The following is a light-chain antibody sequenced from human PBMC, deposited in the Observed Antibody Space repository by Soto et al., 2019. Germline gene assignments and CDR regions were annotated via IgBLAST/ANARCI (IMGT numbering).Light chain of an antibody. J-gene: IGKJ1*01. V-gene: IGKV1-5*03. CDR2: KAS. CDR3: QHYNSYPWT. CDR1: QYISVW. Sequence: DIQMTQSPSTLSASVGDRVTISCRASQYISVWLAWYQQKPGKAPKLLIYKASSLESGVPSRFSGSGSGTEFTLTISSLQPDDFATYYCQHYNSYPWTFGQGTKVEIK.